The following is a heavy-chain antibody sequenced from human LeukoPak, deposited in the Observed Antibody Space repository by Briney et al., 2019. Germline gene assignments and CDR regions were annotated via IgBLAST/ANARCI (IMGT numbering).Heavy chain of an antibody. CDR3: ARDPLSIVVVTAPPRDWYFDL. CDR1: GYTFTSYD. Sequence: GASVKVSCKASGYTFTSYDMNWVRQATGQGLEWMGWMNPNSGNTNYAQKLQGRVTMTTDTSTSTAYMELRSLRSDDTAVYYCARDPLSIVVVTAPPRDWYFDLWGRGTLVTVSS. CDR2: MNPNSGNT. D-gene: IGHD2-21*02. J-gene: IGHJ2*01. V-gene: IGHV1-18*01.